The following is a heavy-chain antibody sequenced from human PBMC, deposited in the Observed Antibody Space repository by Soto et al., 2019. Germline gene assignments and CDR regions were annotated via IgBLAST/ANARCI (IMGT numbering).Heavy chain of an antibody. V-gene: IGHV1-69*01. D-gene: IGHD6-13*01. CDR2: IIPIFGTA. CDR1: GGTFSSYA. J-gene: IGHJ4*02. Sequence: QVQLVQSGAEVKKPGSSVKVSCKASGGTFSSYAISWVRQAPGQGLEWMGGIIPIFGTANYAQKFQGRVMITADESTSTAYMELSSLRSEDTAVYYCARENVKAGYSSSWYVDYWGQGTLVTVSS. CDR3: ARENVKAGYSSSWYVDY.